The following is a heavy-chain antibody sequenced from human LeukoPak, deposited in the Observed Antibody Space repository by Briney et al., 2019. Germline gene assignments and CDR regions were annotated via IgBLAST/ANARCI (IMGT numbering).Heavy chain of an antibody. Sequence: ASVKVSCKASGYTFTSYGSSWVRQAPGQGLEWMGWISAYNGNTNYAQKLQGRVTMTTDTSTSTAYMELRSLRSDDTAVYYCARCWYRASEYYFDYWGQGTLVTVSS. CDR2: ISAYNGNT. D-gene: IGHD6-13*01. J-gene: IGHJ4*02. V-gene: IGHV1-18*01. CDR3: ARCWYRASEYYFDY. CDR1: GYTFTSYG.